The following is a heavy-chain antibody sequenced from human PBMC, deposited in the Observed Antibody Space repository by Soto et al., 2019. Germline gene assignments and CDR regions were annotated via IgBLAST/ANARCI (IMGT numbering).Heavy chain of an antibody. V-gene: IGHV4-59*01. D-gene: IGHD5-18*01. CDR1: GGSISSYY. Sequence: SETLSLTCTVSGGSISSYYWSWIRQPPGKGLEWIGYIYYSGSTNYNPSLKSRVTISVDTSKNQFSLKLSSVTAADTAVYYCAREVDTEGYYFDYWGQGTLVTVSS. CDR3: AREVDTEGYYFDY. CDR2: IYYSGST. J-gene: IGHJ4*02.